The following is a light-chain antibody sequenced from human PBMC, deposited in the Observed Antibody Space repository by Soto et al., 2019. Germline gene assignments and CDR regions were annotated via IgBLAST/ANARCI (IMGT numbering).Light chain of an antibody. Sequence: EIVLTQSPATLSLSPGERATLSCRASQSISNFLAWYQQKPGQAPRLLIYDASKRATDIPDRFIGSGSGTDFTLTISSLEPEDFAVYYCLQRSNWPPFTFGGGTKVEI. V-gene: IGKV3-11*01. CDR2: DAS. CDR1: QSISNF. J-gene: IGKJ4*01. CDR3: LQRSNWPPFT.